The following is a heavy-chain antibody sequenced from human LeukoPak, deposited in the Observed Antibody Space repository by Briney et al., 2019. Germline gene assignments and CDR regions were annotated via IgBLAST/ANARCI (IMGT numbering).Heavy chain of an antibody. V-gene: IGHV3-23*01. CDR1: GFTFSNYA. CDR3: AKVPYSDYGSGRPPFMDV. J-gene: IGHJ6*02. CDR2: ISNTGSDT. D-gene: IGHD3-10*01. Sequence: RGSLRLACAASGFTFSNYAMSWVRQAPGKGLEWVSTISNTGSDTYYADSVKGRFTISRDNYVNTLYLQMNYLRAEDTAIYYCAKVPYSDYGSGRPPFMDVWGQGTTVAVSS.